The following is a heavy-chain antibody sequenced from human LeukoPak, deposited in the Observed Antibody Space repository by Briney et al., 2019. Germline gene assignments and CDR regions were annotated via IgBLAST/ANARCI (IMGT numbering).Heavy chain of an antibody. Sequence: PSETLSLTCTVSGASISSSTYYWGVIRQPPGKGLEWIGSIDHSGSTHYNPSLKSRVTISVDTSNNHYSLKLNFVTAADTAVYYCARSGQQLLFAFDIWGQGTMVTVSS. V-gene: IGHV4-39*02. CDR2: IDHSGST. J-gene: IGHJ3*02. CDR3: ARSGQQLLFAFDI. CDR1: GASISSSTYY. D-gene: IGHD6-13*01.